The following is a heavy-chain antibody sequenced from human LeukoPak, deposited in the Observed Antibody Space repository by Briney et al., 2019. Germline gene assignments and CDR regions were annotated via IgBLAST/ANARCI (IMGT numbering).Heavy chain of an antibody. D-gene: IGHD5-18*01. J-gene: IGHJ4*02. CDR2: IYYSGST. Sequence: PSETLSLTCTVSGGSMSSYYWNWIRQPPGKGLEWIGYIYYSGSTNYNPSLMSRVTISVDTSKNQFSLKLSSVTAADTAVYYCARSGYSYDLVDYWGQGTLVTVSS. V-gene: IGHV4-59*08. CDR1: GGSMSSYY. CDR3: ARSGYSYDLVDY.